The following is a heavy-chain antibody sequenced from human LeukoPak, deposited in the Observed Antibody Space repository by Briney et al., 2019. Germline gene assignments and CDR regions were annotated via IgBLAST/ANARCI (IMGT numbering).Heavy chain of an antibody. CDR3: ARDEPNHYYDSSGYSDY. V-gene: IGHV1-2*02. CDR1: GYTFTGYY. CDR2: INPNSGGT. D-gene: IGHD3-22*01. Sequence: GASVKVSCKASGYTFTGYYMHWVRQAPGQGLEWMGWINPNSGGTNYAQKFQGRVTMTRDTSISTAYMELSRLRSDDTAVYYCARDEPNHYYDSSGYSDYWGQGTLVTVSS. J-gene: IGHJ4*02.